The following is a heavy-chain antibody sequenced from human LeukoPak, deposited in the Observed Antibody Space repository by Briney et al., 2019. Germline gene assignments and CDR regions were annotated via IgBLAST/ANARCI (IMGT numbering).Heavy chain of an antibody. D-gene: IGHD4-23*01. Sequence: GASVKVSCKVSGYTLTELSMHWVRQAPGKGLEWMGGFDPEDGETIYAQKFQGRVTITRDTSASTAYMELSSLRSEDTAVYYCARSGGGNSAFLYYYYGMDVWGQGTTVTVSS. CDR1: GYTLTELS. CDR2: FDPEDGET. J-gene: IGHJ6*02. CDR3: ARSGGGNSAFLYYYYGMDV. V-gene: IGHV1-24*01.